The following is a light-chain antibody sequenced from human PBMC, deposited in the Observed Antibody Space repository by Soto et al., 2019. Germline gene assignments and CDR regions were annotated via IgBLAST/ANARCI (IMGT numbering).Light chain of an antibody. CDR1: QSVSSSY. J-gene: IGKJ5*01. Sequence: EIVLTQSPGTLSLSPGERATLSCRASQSVSSSYLAWYQQKPGQAPRLLIYGASSRASGIPDRFSGSGSGTFFTLTISRLETEDFAGYSCQQYGSSPITFGQGTRLEIK. CDR2: GAS. V-gene: IGKV3-20*01. CDR3: QQYGSSPIT.